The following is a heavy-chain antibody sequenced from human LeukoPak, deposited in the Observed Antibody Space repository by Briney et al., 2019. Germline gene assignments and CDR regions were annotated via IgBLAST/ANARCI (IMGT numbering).Heavy chain of an antibody. CDR2: ISYDGSNK. J-gene: IGHJ4*02. Sequence: ANSLTLYTPISGHTFRTYATPRIRQPPPKGLEWAAVISYDGSNKYYADSVKGRFTISRDNSKNTLYLQMNSLKAEDTAVYYCARMMTDYWGQETLVTVSS. CDR3: ARMMTDY. D-gene: IGHD3-16*01. CDR1: GHTFRTYA. V-gene: IGHV3-30-3*01.